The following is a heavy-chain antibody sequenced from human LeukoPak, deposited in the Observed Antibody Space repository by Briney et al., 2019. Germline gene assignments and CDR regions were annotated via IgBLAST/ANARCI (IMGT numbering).Heavy chain of an antibody. V-gene: IGHV4-39*07. Sequence: PSETLSLTCTVSGGSISSSSYYWGWIRQPPGKGLEWIGSIYYSGSTYYNPSLKSRVTISVDTSKNQFSLKLSSVTAADTAVYYCARLGYGSGSPGWGQGTLVTVSS. CDR3: ARLGYGSGSPG. D-gene: IGHD3-10*01. J-gene: IGHJ4*02. CDR2: IYYSGST. CDR1: GGSISSSSYY.